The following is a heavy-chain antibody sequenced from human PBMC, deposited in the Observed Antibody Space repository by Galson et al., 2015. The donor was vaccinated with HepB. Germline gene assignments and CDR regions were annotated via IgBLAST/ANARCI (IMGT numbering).Heavy chain of an antibody. CDR3: AKDATYGDLAYYYYYMDV. CDR1: GLTVSSNH. Sequence: SLRLSCAVSGLTVSSNHMSWVRQAPGKGLEWVSGIYSGGSTYYADSVKGRFTFSRDNSKNTLYLQMNSLRAEDTGVYYCAKDATYGDLAYYYYYMDVWGKGTTVTVSS. J-gene: IGHJ6*03. D-gene: IGHD4-17*01. CDR2: IYSGGST. V-gene: IGHV3-66*01.